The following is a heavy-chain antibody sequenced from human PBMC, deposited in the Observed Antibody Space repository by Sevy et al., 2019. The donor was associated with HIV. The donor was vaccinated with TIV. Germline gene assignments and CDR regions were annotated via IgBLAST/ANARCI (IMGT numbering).Heavy chain of an antibody. D-gene: IGHD1-26*01. CDR1: GFTFSDYY. Sequence: GGSLRLSCAASGFTFSDYYMSWIRQAPGKGLEWVSYISSSGSTIYYADSVKGRFTISRDYAKNSLYLQMNSLRAEDTAVYYWAGNGGWWGLLLGGEGYFDYWGQGTLVTVSS. CDR2: ISSSGSTI. V-gene: IGHV3-11*01. CDR3: AGNGGWWGLLLGGEGYFDY. J-gene: IGHJ4*02.